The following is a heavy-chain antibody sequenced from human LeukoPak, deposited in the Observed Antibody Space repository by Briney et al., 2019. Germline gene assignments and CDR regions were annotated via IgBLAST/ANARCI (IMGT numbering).Heavy chain of an antibody. Sequence: PGGSLRLSCAASGFTFSSYWMSWVRQAPGKGLEWVANIKQDGSEKYYVDSVKGRFTISRDNAKNSLYLQMNSLRAEDTAVYYCARDQFPAWELPGPCDYWGQGTLVTVSS. CDR3: ARDQFPAWELPGPCDY. J-gene: IGHJ4*02. V-gene: IGHV3-7*03. CDR1: GFTFSSYW. CDR2: IKQDGSEK. D-gene: IGHD1-26*01.